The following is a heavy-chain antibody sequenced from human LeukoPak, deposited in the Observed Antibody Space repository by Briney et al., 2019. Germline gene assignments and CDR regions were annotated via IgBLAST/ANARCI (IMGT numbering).Heavy chain of an antibody. Sequence: GGSLRLSCAASGFTFSSYAMSWVRQAPGKGLEWVSAISGSGGSTYYADSVKGRFTISRDNAKNSLYLQMNSLRAEDTAVYYCVASTSSLKDYGMDVWGQGTTVTVSS. D-gene: IGHD2-2*01. CDR3: VASTSSLKDYGMDV. CDR2: ISGSGGST. CDR1: GFTFSSYA. J-gene: IGHJ6*02. V-gene: IGHV3-23*01.